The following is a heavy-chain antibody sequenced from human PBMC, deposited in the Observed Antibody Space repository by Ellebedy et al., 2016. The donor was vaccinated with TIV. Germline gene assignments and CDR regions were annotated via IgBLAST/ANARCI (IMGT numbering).Heavy chain of an antibody. CDR1: GFTFSNHA. CDR2: IRGSGGST. Sequence: GESLKIPCEASGFTFSNHAMSWVRQAPGKGLEWVSAIRGSGGSTYYAVSVKGRFTISRDNSKNTVYLQMNSLRADDTAVYYCARNLGSGWDLVYASDAWGQGTMVTVSS. V-gene: IGHV3-23*01. J-gene: IGHJ3*01. CDR3: ARNLGSGWDLVYASDA. D-gene: IGHD6-19*01.